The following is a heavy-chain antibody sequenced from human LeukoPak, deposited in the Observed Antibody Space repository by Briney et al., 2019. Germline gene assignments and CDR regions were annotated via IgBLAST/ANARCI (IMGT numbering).Heavy chain of an antibody. CDR2: IYHSGST. CDR3: ARERGGYSGYVSFDY. D-gene: IGHD5-12*01. V-gene: IGHV4-30-2*01. CDR1: GGSISSGGYY. J-gene: IGHJ4*02. Sequence: SETLSLTCTVSGGSISSGGYYWSWIRQPPGKGLEWIGYIYHSGSTYYNPSLKSRVTISVDRSKNQFSLKLSSVTAADTAVYYCARERGGYSGYVSFDYWGQGTLVTVSS.